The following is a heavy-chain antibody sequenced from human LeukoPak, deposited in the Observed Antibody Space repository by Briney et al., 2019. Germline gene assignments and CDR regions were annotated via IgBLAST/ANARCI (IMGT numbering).Heavy chain of an antibody. CDR1: GFTFSSYG. J-gene: IGHJ3*02. CDR3: AKDLLADPARGFDI. Sequence: PGGSLRLSCAASGFTFSSYGMHWVRQAPGKGREWVAVMTYDGSKEYYADSVKGRFTISRDNSKNTLYLQMNSLRAEDTAMYYCAKDLLADPARGFDIWGQGTMVTVSS. D-gene: IGHD2-21*01. CDR2: MTYDGSKE. V-gene: IGHV3-30*18.